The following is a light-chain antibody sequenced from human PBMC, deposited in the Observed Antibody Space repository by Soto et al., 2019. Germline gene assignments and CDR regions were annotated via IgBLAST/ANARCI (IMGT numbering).Light chain of an antibody. V-gene: IGKV4-1*01. J-gene: IGKJ1*01. Sequence: IVMTQSPDSLAVSLGERATINCKSSQSVLYSSNNKNYLAWYQQKPGQPPKLLIYWASTRESGVPDRFSGSGSWTDFTLTISSLQAEDVTVYYCQQCYSSWTFGQGTKVEIK. CDR3: QQCYSSWT. CDR2: WAS. CDR1: QSVLYSSNNKNY.